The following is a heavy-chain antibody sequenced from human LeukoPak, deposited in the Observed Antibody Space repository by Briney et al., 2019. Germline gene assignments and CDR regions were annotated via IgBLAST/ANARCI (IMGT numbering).Heavy chain of an antibody. CDR2: IYWDDDK. D-gene: IGHD3-10*01. CDR3: AYTQESPFDY. J-gene: IGHJ4*02. CDR1: GFSLTTTGVG. V-gene: IGHV2-5*02. Sequence: SGPTLVNPTQTFTLTCTFSGFSLTTTGVGVAWIRQPPGKALEWLALIYWDDDKRYSPSLKSRLTITKDTSKNQVVLTMTNMDPVDTATYFCAYTQESPFDYWGQGTLVTVSS.